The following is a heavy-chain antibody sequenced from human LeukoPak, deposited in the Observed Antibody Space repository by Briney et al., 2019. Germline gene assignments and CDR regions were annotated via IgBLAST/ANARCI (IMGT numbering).Heavy chain of an antibody. Sequence: SETLSLTCTVSGGSISSGNYYWGWIRQPPGKGLEWIASIHWSETTYYNPSLKSRVTISVDTSKNQFSLKLSSVTAADTAVYYCARDEKDYDFWSGYSSWFDPWGQGTLVTVSS. D-gene: IGHD3-3*01. CDR1: GGSISSGNYY. V-gene: IGHV4-39*07. CDR3: ARDEKDYDFWSGYSSWFDP. CDR2: IHWSETT. J-gene: IGHJ5*02.